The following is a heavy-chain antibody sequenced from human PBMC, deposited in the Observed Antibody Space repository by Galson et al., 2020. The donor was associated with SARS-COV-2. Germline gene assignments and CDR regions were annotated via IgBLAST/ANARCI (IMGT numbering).Heavy chain of an antibody. CDR1: GFTFSGYS. J-gene: IGHJ4*02. Sequence: GGSLRLSCVGSGFTFSGYSMNWVRQAPGKGLEWVSHISATSTTIYYADSVKGRFTISRDNAKKSVFLQMNSLGDEDTGVYYCAIQYMIRGVGIADYWGQGTLVTVSS. D-gene: IGHD3-10*01. V-gene: IGHV3-48*02. CDR2: ISATSTTI. CDR3: AIQYMIRGVGIADY.